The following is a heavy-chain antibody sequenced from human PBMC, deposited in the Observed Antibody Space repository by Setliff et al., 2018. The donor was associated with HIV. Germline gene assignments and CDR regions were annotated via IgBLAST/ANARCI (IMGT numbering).Heavy chain of an antibody. J-gene: IGHJ5*02. Sequence: GGSLRLSCEASGFTFNTYWMSWVRQAPGKGLEWVANIKQDGSEKYYVDSVKGRFTISRDNAKNSLYLQMNSLRAEDTAVYYCVREERAADSGSYYSSRWFDRWGQGTLVTVSS. CDR2: IKQDGSEK. CDR3: VREERAADSGSYYSSRWFDR. CDR1: GFTFNTYW. V-gene: IGHV3-7*03. D-gene: IGHD1-26*01.